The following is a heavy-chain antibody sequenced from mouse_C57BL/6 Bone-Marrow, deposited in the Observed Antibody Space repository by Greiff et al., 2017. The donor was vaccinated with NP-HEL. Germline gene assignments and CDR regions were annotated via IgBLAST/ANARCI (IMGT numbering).Heavy chain of an antibody. CDR3: TGYYGSSYYAMDY. CDR2: ISSGGDYI. V-gene: IGHV5-9-1*02. Sequence: EVQGVESGEGLVKPGGSLKLSCAASGFTFSSYAMSWVRQTPEKRLEWVAYISSGGDYIYYADTVKGRFTISRDNARNTLYLQMSSLKSEDTAMYYCTGYYGSSYYAMDYWGQGTSVTVSS. CDR1: GFTFSSYA. J-gene: IGHJ4*01. D-gene: IGHD1-1*01.